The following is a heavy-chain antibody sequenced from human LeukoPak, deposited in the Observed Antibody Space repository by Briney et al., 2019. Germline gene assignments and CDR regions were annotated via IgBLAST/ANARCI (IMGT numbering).Heavy chain of an antibody. Sequence: SETLSVTCTVSGGSISSSSYYWGWIRQPPGKGLEWIGSIYYSGSTYYNPSLKSRVTISVDTSKNQFSLKLSSVTAADTAVYYCARVTHGSAQIIDIWGQGTMVTVSS. D-gene: IGHD1-26*01. J-gene: IGHJ3*02. CDR3: ARVTHGSAQIIDI. V-gene: IGHV4-39*07. CDR2: IYYSGST. CDR1: GGSISSSSYY.